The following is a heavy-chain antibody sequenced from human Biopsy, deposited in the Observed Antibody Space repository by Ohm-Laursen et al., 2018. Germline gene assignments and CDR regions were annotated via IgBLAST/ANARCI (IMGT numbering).Heavy chain of an antibody. V-gene: IGHV4-61*01. D-gene: IGHD4-17*01. CDR1: GDSVSSGSFY. CDR3: GNEVYGRDY. Sequence: ETLSLTCTVSGDSVSSGSFYWTWIRQPPGKGLEWIGQINQSGETKYNPSLQSRVTISAEVSKNQFSLKLRSLTAADTAIYYCGNEVYGRDYWGQGARVTVSS. J-gene: IGHJ4*02. CDR2: INQSGET.